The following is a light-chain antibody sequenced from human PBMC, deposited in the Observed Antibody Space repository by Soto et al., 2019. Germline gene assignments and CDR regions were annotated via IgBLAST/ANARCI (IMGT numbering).Light chain of an antibody. CDR1: TSNIGSNY. Sequence: QSVLTQPPSASWTPGQGVTISCSGSTSNIGSNYVYWYQQLPGTAPKLLIYRNNQRPSGVPDRFSVSKSGTSASLAISGLRSDAEAAYFCAPRDDSPNXFYVLGKGARVX. CDR2: RNN. V-gene: IGLV1-47*01. CDR3: APRDDSPNXFYV. J-gene: IGLJ1*01.